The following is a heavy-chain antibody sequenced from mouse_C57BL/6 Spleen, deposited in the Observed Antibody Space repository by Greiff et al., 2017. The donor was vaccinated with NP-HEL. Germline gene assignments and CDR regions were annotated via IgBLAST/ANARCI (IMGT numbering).Heavy chain of an antibody. Sequence: VQLQQSGPELVKPGASVKISCKASGYTFTDYYMNWVKQSHGKSLEWIGDINPNNGGTSYNQKFKGKATLTVDKSSSTAYMELRSLTSEDSAVYYCAKNYDHDGGYYFDYWGQGTTLTVSS. CDR2: INPNNGGT. CDR3: AKNYDHDGGYYFDY. V-gene: IGHV1-26*01. D-gene: IGHD2-4*01. CDR1: GYTFTDYY. J-gene: IGHJ2*01.